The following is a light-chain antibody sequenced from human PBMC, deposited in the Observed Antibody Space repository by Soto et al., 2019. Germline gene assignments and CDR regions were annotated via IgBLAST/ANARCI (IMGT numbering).Light chain of an antibody. CDR1: SSDVGGYHY. V-gene: IGLV2-14*01. CDR2: DVT. Sequence: QSVLTQPASVSGSPGQSITISCTGTSSDVGGYHYVSWYQQHPGKAPKLMIYDVTNRPSGVSNRFSGSKSGDTASLTISGLLAEDEADYYRSSYTSSTTLSIFGGGTKLPVL. J-gene: IGLJ2*01. CDR3: SSYTSSTTLSI.